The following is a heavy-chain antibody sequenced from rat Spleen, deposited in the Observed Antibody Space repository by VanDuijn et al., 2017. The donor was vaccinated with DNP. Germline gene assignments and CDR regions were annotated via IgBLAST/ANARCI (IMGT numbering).Heavy chain of an antibody. Sequence: QAQLKASGPGLVQPSQTLSLTCTLSGFSLTSYHVHWVRQPPRKVLEWMGRIQSGGSTDYNSALKSRLSSSRDTSKSQVFLKMNSLQTEDTAIYFCTRDDIGTTRFDYWGQGVMVTVSS. V-gene: IGHV2-27*01. CDR3: TRDDIGTTRFDY. CDR1: GFSLTSYH. D-gene: IGHD1-5*01. CDR2: IQSGGST. J-gene: IGHJ2*01.